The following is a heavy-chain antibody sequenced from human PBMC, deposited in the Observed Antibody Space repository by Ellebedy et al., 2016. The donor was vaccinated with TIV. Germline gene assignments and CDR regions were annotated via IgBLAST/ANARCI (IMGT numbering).Heavy chain of an antibody. CDR2: IYFSGRT. V-gene: IGHV4-59*08. Sequence: MPSETLSLTCTVSGGSISSYYWSWIRPPPGKGLEWIGHIYFSGRTNYNPSLKSRVTISVDRSTNQFSLNMSSVTAADTAVYYCARQGMARYFDWTFDYWGQGTLVTVSS. D-gene: IGHD3-9*01. CDR3: ARQGMARYFDWTFDY. CDR1: GGSISSYY. J-gene: IGHJ4*02.